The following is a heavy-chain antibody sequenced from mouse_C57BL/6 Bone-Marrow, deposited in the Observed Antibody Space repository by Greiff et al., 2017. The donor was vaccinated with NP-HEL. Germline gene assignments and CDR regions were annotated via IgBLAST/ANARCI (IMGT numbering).Heavy chain of an antibody. CDR3: ARGTLRVAY. Sequence: QVQLQQSGAELVMPGASVKLSCKASGYTFTSYWMHWVKQRPGQGLEWIGEIDPSDSYTNYNEKFKGKSTVTVDKSSSTAYMQLSSLTSEDAAVYYCARGTLRVAYWGKGTLVTVSA. CDR1: GYTFTSYW. CDR2: IDPSDSYT. D-gene: IGHD1-1*01. V-gene: IGHV1-69*01. J-gene: IGHJ3*01.